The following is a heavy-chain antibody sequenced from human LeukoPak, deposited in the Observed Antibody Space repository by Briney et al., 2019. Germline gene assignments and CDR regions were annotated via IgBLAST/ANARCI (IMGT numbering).Heavy chain of an antibody. J-gene: IGHJ4*02. D-gene: IGHD6-13*01. CDR1: GFTFSSYA. CDR3: ARGGGSSCWFDY. V-gene: IGHV3-23*01. Sequence: GGSLRLSCAASGFTFSSYAMSWVRQAPGKGLEWVSAISGSGGSTYYADSVKGRFTISRDNSKNTLYLQMNSLRAEDTAVYYCARGGGSSCWFDYWGQGTLVTVSS. CDR2: ISGSGGST.